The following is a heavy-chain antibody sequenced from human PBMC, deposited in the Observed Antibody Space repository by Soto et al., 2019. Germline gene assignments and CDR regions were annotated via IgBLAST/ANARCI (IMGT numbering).Heavy chain of an antibody. CDR2: IGTAADT. J-gene: IGHJ1*01. D-gene: IGHD2-15*01. CDR3: ARGDCSGGGCHQTAGTVLQH. V-gene: IGHV3-13*01. Sequence: EVQLVESGGGLVQPGGSLRLSCAASGFTLSGFDMHWVRQAAGKGLEWVSSIGTAADTFYPDSVRGRFTISRENAKNALYLQMDSLRAEDTAVYYCARGDCSGGGCHQTAGTVLQHWGQGTLVTVSS. CDR1: GFTLSGFD.